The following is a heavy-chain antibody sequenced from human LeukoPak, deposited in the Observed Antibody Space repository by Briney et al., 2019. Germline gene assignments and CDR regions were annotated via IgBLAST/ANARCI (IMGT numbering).Heavy chain of an antibody. V-gene: IGHV4-39*01. CDR1: VGSISRRSYY. CDR3: ARRVVVITTSPFDY. CDR2: MYYSGRS. J-gene: IGHJ4*02. Sequence: PSETLSLTRTVSVGSISRRSYYWGWIRQPPGKGLKWIGSMYYSGRSYYNPTLKSRVSISVDTSKNQFSLKLSSVTAADTAVYYCARRVVVITTSPFDYWGQGTLVTVSS. D-gene: IGHD3-22*01.